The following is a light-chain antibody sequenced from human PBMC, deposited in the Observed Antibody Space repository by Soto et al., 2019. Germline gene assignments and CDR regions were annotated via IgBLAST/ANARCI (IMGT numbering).Light chain of an antibody. CDR3: QLYNSLHT. J-gene: IGKJ2*01. CDR1: QSISSW. CDR2: KAS. V-gene: IGKV1-5*03. Sequence: DIQMTQSPSTLSASVGDRVTITCRASQSISSWLAWYQQKPGKAPKLLIYKASSLESGVPSRFSGSGSGTEFTLTISSLQPDDFATYYCQLYNSLHTFGQGTKLEIK.